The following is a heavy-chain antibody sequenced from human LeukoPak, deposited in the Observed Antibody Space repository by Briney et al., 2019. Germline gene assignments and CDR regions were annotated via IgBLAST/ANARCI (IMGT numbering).Heavy chain of an antibody. Sequence: ASVKVYCKASGYTFTSYGISWVRQAPGQGLEWMGWISAYNGNTNYAQKLQGRVTMTTDTSTSTAYMELRSLRSDDTAVYYCARDGEDIVVVPAAHDVWFDPWGQGTLVTVSS. J-gene: IGHJ5*02. D-gene: IGHD2-2*01. CDR3: ARDGEDIVVVPAAHDVWFDP. CDR2: ISAYNGNT. CDR1: GYTFTSYG. V-gene: IGHV1-18*01.